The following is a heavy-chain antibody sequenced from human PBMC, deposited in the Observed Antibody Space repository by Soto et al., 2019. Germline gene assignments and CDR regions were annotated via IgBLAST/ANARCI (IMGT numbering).Heavy chain of an antibody. D-gene: IGHD2-21*02. CDR2: IYHSGNT. CDR1: GYSISLGYY. J-gene: IGHJ4*02. Sequence: PSENLSLTCAVSGYSISLGYYWGWIRQPPGKGLEWIGSIYHSGNTYYNPSLKSRVSISIDTSKNHFSLELTSVTAADTALYYCAIQRTSVVTQFYFDVWGPGPLVTV. V-gene: IGHV4-38-2*01. CDR3: AIQRTSVVTQFYFDV.